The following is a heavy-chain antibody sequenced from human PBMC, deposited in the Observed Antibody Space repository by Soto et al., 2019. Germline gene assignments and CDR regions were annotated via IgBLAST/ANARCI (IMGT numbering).Heavy chain of an antibody. CDR1: GGSISSSSYY. CDR2: IYYSGNT. J-gene: IGHJ4*02. V-gene: IGHV4-39*01. Sequence: QLQLQESGPGLVKPSETLSLTCTVSGGSISSSSYYWGWIRQPPGKGLEWIGSIYYSGNTYYNPSLKSPVTISVDTSKNQFSLKLSSVTAADTAVYYCARQTLDIVDTNGWLCEFDYWGQGTLVTVSS. D-gene: IGHD5-12*01. CDR3: ARQTLDIVDTNGWLCEFDY.